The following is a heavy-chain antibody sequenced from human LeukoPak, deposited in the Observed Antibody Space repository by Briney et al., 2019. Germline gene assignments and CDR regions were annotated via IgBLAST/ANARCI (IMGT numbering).Heavy chain of an antibody. V-gene: IGHV3-53*01. J-gene: IGHJ4*02. CDR2: MYIDGST. CDR3: ARETGGDSSGWPN. D-gene: IGHD6-19*01. Sequence: GGSLRLSCAASGFSVSSNYMSWVRQAPGKGLEWVSVMYIDGSTYYADSVKGRFTISRDNAKNSLYLQMNSLRAEDTAVYYCARETGGDSSGWPNWGQGTLVTVSS. CDR1: GFSVSSNY.